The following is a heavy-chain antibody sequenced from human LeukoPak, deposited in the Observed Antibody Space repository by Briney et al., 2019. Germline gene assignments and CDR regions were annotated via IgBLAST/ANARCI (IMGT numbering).Heavy chain of an antibody. Sequence: PSETLSLTRPVACRSISSSSYYSGWIRQPPGKGLEWIGGIYYCWSTYYNPSLKSRVNISVDTSKNQFSLKLSSVTAADTAVYYRARQDLWFGELSGWFDPWGQGTLVTVSS. CDR1: CRSISSSSYY. J-gene: IGHJ5*02. CDR3: ARQDLWFGELSGWFDP. D-gene: IGHD3-10*01. CDR2: IYYCWST. V-gene: IGHV4-39*01.